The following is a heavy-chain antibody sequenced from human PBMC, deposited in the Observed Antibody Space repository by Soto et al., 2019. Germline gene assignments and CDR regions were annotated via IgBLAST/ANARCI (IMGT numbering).Heavy chain of an antibody. Sequence: SETLSLTCTVSGASISPYFWSWIRQPPGKGLEWIGHIYYYTSADYNPSLRSRVTISLDTSTNQLSLMLSSVTVADTAVYYCARLGGYMFDPWGQGTLVTVSS. D-gene: IGHD5-18*01. CDR1: GASISPYF. J-gene: IGHJ5*02. V-gene: IGHV4-59*08. CDR2: IYYYTSA. CDR3: ARLGGYMFDP.